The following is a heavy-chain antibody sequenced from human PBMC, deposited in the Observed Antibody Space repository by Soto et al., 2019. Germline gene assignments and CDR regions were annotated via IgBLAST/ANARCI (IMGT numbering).Heavy chain of an antibody. CDR3: ARLPAVSGSLAWFDP. Sequence: PSETLSLTCTVSGASIRTPYWTWIRQPPGKGLEWIAYIYHSGTTNYNPSLKSRATISADTSKNQLSLKLNSVTAADTAVYYCARLPAVSGSLAWFDPWGQGTLVTVSS. CDR1: GASIRTPY. D-gene: IGHD3-10*01. V-gene: IGHV4-59*08. CDR2: IYHSGTT. J-gene: IGHJ5*02.